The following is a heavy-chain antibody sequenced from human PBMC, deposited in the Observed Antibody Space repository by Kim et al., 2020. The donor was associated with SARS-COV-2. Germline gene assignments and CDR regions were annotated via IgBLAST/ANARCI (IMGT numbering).Heavy chain of an antibody. V-gene: IGHV1-3*01. CDR3: ARDSASGSNCGYI. CDR2: INAGTDHT. J-gene: IGHJ3*02. CDR1: GYTFSTYA. Sequence: ASVKVSCKASGYTFSTYAMHWVRQAPGQRLEWMGWINAGTDHTKYSQKFQGRVTITRDTSASTPYMELSSLRSEDTAVYYCARDSASGSNCGYI. D-gene: IGHD3-10*01.